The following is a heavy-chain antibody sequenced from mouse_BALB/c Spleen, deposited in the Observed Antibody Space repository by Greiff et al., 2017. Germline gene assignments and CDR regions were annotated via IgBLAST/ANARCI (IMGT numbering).Heavy chain of an antibody. CDR3: AREGGSSYVGAMDY. CDR2: ISDGGSYT. V-gene: IGHV5-4*02. J-gene: IGHJ4*01. CDR1: GFTFSDYY. Sequence: EVQRVESGGGLVKPGGSLKLSCAASGFTFSDYYMYWVRQTPEKRLEWVATISDGGSYTYYPDSVKGRFTISRDNAKNNLYLQMSSLKSEDTAMYYCAREGGSSYVGAMDYWGQGTSVTVSS. D-gene: IGHD1-1*01.